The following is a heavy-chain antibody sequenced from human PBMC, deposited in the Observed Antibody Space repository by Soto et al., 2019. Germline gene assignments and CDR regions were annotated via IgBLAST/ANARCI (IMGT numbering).Heavy chain of an antibody. V-gene: IGHV3-23*01. CDR2: ISGSGGST. Sequence: GGSLRLSCAASGFTFSSYAMSWVRQAPGKGLEWVSAISGSGGSTYYADSVKGRFTISRDNSKNTLYLQMNSLRAEDTAVYYCAKDNAGYCSGGSCQTGAFDIWGQGTMVTVSS. J-gene: IGHJ3*02. CDR1: GFTFSSYA. CDR3: AKDNAGYCSGGSCQTGAFDI. D-gene: IGHD2-15*01.